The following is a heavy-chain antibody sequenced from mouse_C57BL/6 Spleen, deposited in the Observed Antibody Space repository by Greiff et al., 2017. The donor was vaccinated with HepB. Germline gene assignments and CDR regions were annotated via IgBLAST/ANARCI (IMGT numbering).Heavy chain of an antibody. CDR2: IRNKANGYTT. D-gene: IGHD3-1*01. Sequence: EVQLVESGGGLVQPGGSLSLSCAASGFTFTDYYMSWVRQPPGKALEWLGFIRNKANGYTTEYSASVKGRFTISRDNSQSILYLQMNALRAEDMATYYCARHTGPLYAMDYWGQGTSVTVSS. CDR3: ARHTGPLYAMDY. J-gene: IGHJ4*01. V-gene: IGHV7-3*01. CDR1: GFTFTDYY.